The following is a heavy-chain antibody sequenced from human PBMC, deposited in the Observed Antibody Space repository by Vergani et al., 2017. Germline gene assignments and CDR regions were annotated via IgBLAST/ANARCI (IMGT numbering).Heavy chain of an antibody. V-gene: IGHV3-21*01. J-gene: IGHJ6*03. D-gene: IGHD4-23*01. CDR3: ARGGGNPLWDYYYMDV. Sequence: EVQLVESGGGLVKPGGSLRLSCAASGFTFSSYSMNWVRQATGKGLEWVSSISSSSSYIYYADSVKGRFTISRDNAKNSLYLQMNSLRAEDTAVYYCARGGGNPLWDYYYMDVWGKGTTVTVSS. CDR2: ISSSSSYI. CDR1: GFTFSSYS.